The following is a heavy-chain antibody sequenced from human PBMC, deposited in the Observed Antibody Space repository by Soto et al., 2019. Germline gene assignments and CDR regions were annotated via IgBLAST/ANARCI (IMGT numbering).Heavy chain of an antibody. V-gene: IGHV2-5*01. J-gene: IGHJ4*02. CDR2: IYWNDDK. Sequence: SGPTLVNPTQTLTLTCTFSGFSLSTIGLGVGWIRQPPGKALEWLALIYWNDDKRYSPSLKSRLTITKDTSKNQVVLTMTNMDPVDTATYYCAHSRVVVAATLDYFDYWGQGTLVTVSS. CDR1: GFSLSTIGLG. CDR3: AHSRVVVAATLDYFDY. D-gene: IGHD2-15*01.